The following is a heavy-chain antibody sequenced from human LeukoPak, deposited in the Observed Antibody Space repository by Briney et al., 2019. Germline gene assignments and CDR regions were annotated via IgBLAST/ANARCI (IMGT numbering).Heavy chain of an antibody. CDR2: MNPNSGNT. CDR1: GYTFTSYD. Sequence: ASVKVSCKASGYTFTSYDINWVRQAPGQGLEWMGWMNPNSGNTGYAQKFQGRVTMTRNTSISTAYMELSSLRSEDTAVYYCARGLGPAYYDFWSGYRPDAFDIWGQGTMVTVSS. V-gene: IGHV1-8*01. D-gene: IGHD3-3*01. J-gene: IGHJ3*02. CDR3: ARGLGPAYYDFWSGYRPDAFDI.